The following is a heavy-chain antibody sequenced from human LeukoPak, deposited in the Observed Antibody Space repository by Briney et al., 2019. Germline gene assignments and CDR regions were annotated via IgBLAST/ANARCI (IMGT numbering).Heavy chain of an antibody. CDR2: IYYSGST. CDR3: ARGSRDGYSRAPDY. D-gene: IGHD5-24*01. J-gene: IGHJ4*02. CDR1: GDSISSYY. Sequence: SETLSLTCSVSGDSISSYYWSWIRQPPGKGLEWIGYIYYSGSTNYNPSLKSRVTISVDTSKNQFSLRLSSVTAADTAVYYCARGSRDGYSRAPDYWGQGTLVTVSS. V-gene: IGHV4-59*01.